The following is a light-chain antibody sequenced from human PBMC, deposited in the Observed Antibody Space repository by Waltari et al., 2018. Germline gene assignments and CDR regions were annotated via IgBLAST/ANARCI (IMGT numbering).Light chain of an antibody. V-gene: IGLV3-21*02. J-gene: IGLJ2*01. CDR1: TIGSNS. CDR3: QVSDSKNDHVV. Sequence: SYVLTQPPSVSVAPGPPARIPCEGDTIGSNSIHWYQQRPGQAPLLVIYDDDDRPSGIPERFTGGNSGNTATLAISRVEVGDEADYYCQVSDSKNDHVVFGGGTRLTVL. CDR2: DDD.